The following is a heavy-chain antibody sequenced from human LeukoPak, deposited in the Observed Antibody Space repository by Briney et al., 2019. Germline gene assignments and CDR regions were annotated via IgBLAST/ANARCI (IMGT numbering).Heavy chain of an antibody. V-gene: IGHV4-34*01. CDR3: ARVLVSSGSHNWFDP. CDR2: INHSGST. D-gene: IGHD3-10*01. CDR1: GGSFSGYY. Sequence: PSETLSLTCAVYGGSFSGYYWSWIRQPPGKGLEWLGEINHSGSTNYNPSLKSRVTISVDTSKNQFSLKLSSVTAADTAVYYCARVLVSSGSHNWFDPWAQATLVTVSS. J-gene: IGHJ5*02.